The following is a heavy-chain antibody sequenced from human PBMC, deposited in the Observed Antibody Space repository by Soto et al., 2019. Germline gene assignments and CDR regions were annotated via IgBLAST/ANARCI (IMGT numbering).Heavy chain of an antibody. CDR3: ARVPLYDILTGYYYYFDY. D-gene: IGHD3-9*01. CDR1: GGSISSGDYY. J-gene: IGHJ4*02. CDR2: IYYSGST. V-gene: IGHV4-30-4*01. Sequence: PSETLSLTCTVSGGSISSGDYYWSWIRQPPGKGLEWIGYIYYSGSTYYNPSLKSRVTISVDTSKNQFSLKLSSVTAADTAVYYRARVPLYDILTGYYYYFDYWGQGTLVTVSS.